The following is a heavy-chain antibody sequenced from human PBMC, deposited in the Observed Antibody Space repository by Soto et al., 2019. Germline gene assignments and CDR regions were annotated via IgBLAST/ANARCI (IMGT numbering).Heavy chain of an antibody. CDR3: RTQWLD. V-gene: IGHV3-15*01. Sequence: EVQLVESGGGLVKPGGSLRLSCAASVFIFSNAWMSWVRQAPGKGLEWVGLIKKKADGGTTEYAAPLKGRFTISRDDSKNTLYLQMSSLKTEDIVVYYCRTQWLDWGQGTLVSVSS. D-gene: IGHD6-19*01. CDR2: IKKKADGGTT. J-gene: IGHJ4*02. CDR1: VFIFSNAW.